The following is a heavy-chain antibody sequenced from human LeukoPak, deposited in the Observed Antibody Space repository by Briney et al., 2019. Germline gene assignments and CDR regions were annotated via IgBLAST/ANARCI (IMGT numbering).Heavy chain of an antibody. CDR2: INPNSGGT. D-gene: IGHD1-20*01. CDR3: ASGFAVVTGTGSDYFDY. Sequence: ASVNVSCKTSGYTFTAYYIHWLRQAPGQGVEWMGWINPNSGGTKYSEKFQGRVTMTRDTSISTVYMALSRLRFDDTAVYYCASGFAVVTGTGSDYFDYWGQGTLVTVSS. V-gene: IGHV1-2*02. J-gene: IGHJ4*02. CDR1: GYTFTAYY.